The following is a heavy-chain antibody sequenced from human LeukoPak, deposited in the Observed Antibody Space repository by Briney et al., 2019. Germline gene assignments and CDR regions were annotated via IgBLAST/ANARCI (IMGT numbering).Heavy chain of an antibody. D-gene: IGHD3-3*01. CDR3: ARVQAGYYDFWSGNNFDP. CDR1: GDSITNYY. J-gene: IGHJ5*02. CDR2: ISYSGST. Sequence: SETLSLTCTVSGDSITNYYWSWIRQPPGKGLEWIGYISYSGSTNYNPSLKSRVTISVDTSKNQFSLKLSSVTAADTAVYYCARVQAGYYDFWSGNNFDPWGQGTLVTVSS. V-gene: IGHV4-59*01.